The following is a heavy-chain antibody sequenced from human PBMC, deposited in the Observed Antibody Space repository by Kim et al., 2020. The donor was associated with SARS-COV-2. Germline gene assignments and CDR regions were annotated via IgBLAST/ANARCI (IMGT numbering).Heavy chain of an antibody. Sequence: ASVKVSCKASGYTFTGYYMHWVRQAPGQGLEWMGRINPNIGGTNYARKFQGRVTMTRDTSISTAYMELSRLRSDDTAVYYCARDLPPEVTIFGVVIREYYFDYWGQGTLVTVSS. D-gene: IGHD3-3*01. CDR2: INPNIGGT. V-gene: IGHV1-2*06. J-gene: IGHJ4*02. CDR1: GYTFTGYY. CDR3: ARDLPPEVTIFGVVIREYYFDY.